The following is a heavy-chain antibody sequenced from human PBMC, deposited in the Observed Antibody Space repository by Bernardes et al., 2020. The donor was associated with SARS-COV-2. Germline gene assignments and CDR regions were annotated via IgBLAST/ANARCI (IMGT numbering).Heavy chain of an antibody. Sequence: GRSLRLSCTASGFTFSSSAMHWVRQAPGKGPEWVAVISNDGSIKYYTDSVKGRFTIPRDNSKNTLYLLMNSLRTDDTAVYYCTRGLELELITWFDYWGQGTLVTVSS. J-gene: IGHJ4*02. CDR2: ISNDGSIK. V-gene: IGHV3-30-3*01. D-gene: IGHD1-7*01. CDR3: TRGLELELITWFDY. CDR1: GFTFSSSA.